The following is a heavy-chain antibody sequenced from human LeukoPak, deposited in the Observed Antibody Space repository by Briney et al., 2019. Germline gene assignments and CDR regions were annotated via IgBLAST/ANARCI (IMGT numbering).Heavy chain of an antibody. CDR2: ISSSSTYT. CDR3: ARNNYDSSGYGPYFDY. CDR1: GFTFSAYY. J-gene: IGHJ4*02. D-gene: IGHD3-22*01. V-gene: IGHV3-11*03. Sequence: GGSRSLSCAASGFTFSAYYMSWIRQAPGKGLEWVSHISSSSTYTNYADSVKGRFTISRDNAKNSLYLQMNSLRAEDTAVYYCARNNYDSSGYGPYFDYWGEGTLVTVSS.